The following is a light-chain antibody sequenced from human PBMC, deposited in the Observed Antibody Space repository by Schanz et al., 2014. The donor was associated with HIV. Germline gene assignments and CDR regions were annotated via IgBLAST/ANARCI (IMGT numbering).Light chain of an antibody. CDR3: QQYNSYPYT. CDR1: QTISSW. Sequence: DIQMTQSPSTLSASVGDRVTLTCRASQTISSWLAWYQQKPGKAPNLLIYTASTLESGVPSRFSGSGSGTEFTLTISSLQPDDFATYYCQQYNSYPYTFGQGTKLEIK. CDR2: TAS. J-gene: IGKJ2*01. V-gene: IGKV1-5*03.